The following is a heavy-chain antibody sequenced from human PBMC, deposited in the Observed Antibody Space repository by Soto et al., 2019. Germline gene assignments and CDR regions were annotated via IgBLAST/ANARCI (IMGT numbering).Heavy chain of an antibody. J-gene: IGHJ4*02. V-gene: IGHV3-30*18. CDR2: ISYDGSNK. Sequence: GGSLRLSCAASGFTFSSYGMHWVRQAPGKGLEWVAVISYDGSNKYYADSVKGRFTISRDNSKNTLYLQMNSLRAEDTAVYYCAKHLGYSSRWCLDDWGQGT. D-gene: IGHD6-13*01. CDR1: GFTFSSYG. CDR3: AKHLGYSSRWCLDD.